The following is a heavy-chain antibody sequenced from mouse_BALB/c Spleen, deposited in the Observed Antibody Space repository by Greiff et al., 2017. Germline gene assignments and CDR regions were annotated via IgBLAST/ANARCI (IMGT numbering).Heavy chain of an antibody. V-gene: IGHV1-74*01. CDR3: AYRYDGYAMDY. D-gene: IGHD2-14*01. CDR1: GYSFTSYW. Sequence: QVQLQQSGPQLVRPGASVKISCKASGYSFTSYWMHWVKQRPGQGLEWIGMIDPSDSETRLNQKFKDKATLTVDKSSSTAYMQLSSPTSEDSAVYYCAYRYDGYAMDYWGQGTSVTVSS. CDR2: IDPSDSET. J-gene: IGHJ4*01.